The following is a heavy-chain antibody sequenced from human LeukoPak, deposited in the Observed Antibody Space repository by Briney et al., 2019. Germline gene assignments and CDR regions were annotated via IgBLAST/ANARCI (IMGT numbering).Heavy chain of an antibody. D-gene: IGHD1-26*01. V-gene: IGHV3-23*01. CDR2: IGDTT. Sequence: PGGSLRLSCAASGFTFSIYAMSWVRQAPGKGLEWVSAIGDTTYYADSVVGRFTISRDNSKNTLYLQMNSLRAEDAAIYYCAKAFAFVGANFFDYWGQGTLVTVSS. CDR1: GFTFSIYA. J-gene: IGHJ4*02. CDR3: AKAFAFVGANFFDY.